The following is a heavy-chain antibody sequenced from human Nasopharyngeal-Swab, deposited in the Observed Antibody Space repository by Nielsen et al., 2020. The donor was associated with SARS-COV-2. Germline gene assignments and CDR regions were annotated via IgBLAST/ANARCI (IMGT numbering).Heavy chain of an antibody. CDR3: ARGRGGSSSWYQGSDAFDI. CDR2: ISAYNGNT. D-gene: IGHD6-13*01. J-gene: IGHJ3*02. Sequence: ASVKVSCKASGYTFTSYGISWVRQAPGQGLEWMGWISAYNGNTNYAQKLQGRVTMTTDTSTSTAYMELRSLRSDDTAVYYCARGRGGSSSWYQGSDAFDIWGQGTMVTVSS. CDR1: GYTFTSYG. V-gene: IGHV1-18*04.